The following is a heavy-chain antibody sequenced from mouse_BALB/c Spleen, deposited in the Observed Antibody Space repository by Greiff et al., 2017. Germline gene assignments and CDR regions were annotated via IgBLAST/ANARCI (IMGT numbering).Heavy chain of an antibody. CDR2: ISSGGGST. Sequence: EVKLVESGGGLVKPGGSLKLSCAASGFAFSSYDMSWVRQTPEKRLEWVAYISSGGGSTYYPDTVKGRFTISRDNAKNTLYLQMSSLKSEDTAMYYCARQGGAMDYWGQETSVTVSS. CDR3: ARQGGAMDY. CDR1: GFAFSSYD. J-gene: IGHJ4*01. V-gene: IGHV5-12-1*01.